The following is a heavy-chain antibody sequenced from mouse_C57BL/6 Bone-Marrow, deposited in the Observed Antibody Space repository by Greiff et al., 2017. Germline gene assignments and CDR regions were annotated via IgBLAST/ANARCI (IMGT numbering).Heavy chain of an antibody. CDR2: ISPRSGTT. D-gene: IGHD1-1*02. Sequence: QVQLQQSGAELARPGASVKLSCTASGYTFTSYGISWVKQTTGQGLEWIAEISPRSGTTYYNDKLKGRATLTADKSSSTPYMELRSLTSEDAAVYYCAGGGLCAMDYWGQGTSVTVSS. CDR3: AGGGLCAMDY. V-gene: IGHV1-81*01. CDR1: GYTFTSYG. J-gene: IGHJ4*01.